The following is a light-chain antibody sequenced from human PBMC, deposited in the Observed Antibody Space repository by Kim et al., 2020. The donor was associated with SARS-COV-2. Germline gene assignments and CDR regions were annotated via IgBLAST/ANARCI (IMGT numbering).Light chain of an antibody. V-gene: IGKV3-15*01. J-gene: IGKJ1*01. CDR3: QQYQDWPRT. CDR1: QSINTN. CDR2: GAS. Sequence: SVSPGDRAPLSCRTSQSINTNVAWFQHKPGQAPRLLIYGASTRTTGIPARFSGSGSGTEFTLTITSLQSEDLAVYFCQQYQDWPRTLGQGTKLEIK.